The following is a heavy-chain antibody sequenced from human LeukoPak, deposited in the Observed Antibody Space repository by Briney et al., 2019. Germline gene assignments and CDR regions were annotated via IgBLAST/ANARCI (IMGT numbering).Heavy chain of an antibody. CDR2: INQDGSEK. CDR1: GFTFSSYA. CDR3: ARTSYSGGWFFDY. Sequence: GGSLRLSCAASGFTFSSYAMTWVRQAPGKGLEWVANINQDGSEKYYLDSAKGRFTISRDNAKNSLYLQMNSLRAEDTAVYYCARTSYSGGWFFDYWGQGTLVTVSS. V-gene: IGHV3-7*01. J-gene: IGHJ4*02. D-gene: IGHD6-19*01.